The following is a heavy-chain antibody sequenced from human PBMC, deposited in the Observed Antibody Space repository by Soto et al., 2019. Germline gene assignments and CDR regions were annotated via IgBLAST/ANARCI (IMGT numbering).Heavy chain of an antibody. CDR2: IYFAGVT. CDR1: GGSLSSSSYY. D-gene: IGHD3-16*01. J-gene: IGHJ4*02. Sequence: QMQLQESGPGLVKPSETLSLNCTVSGGSLSSSSYYWAWIRQPPGKRLEWIGSIYFAGVTYYNPSLKSRLTLFEDTSKNQFSLKLNSVTATDTAVYFCARGGKRISIIRGFDFWSQGTLVTVSS. V-gene: IGHV4-39*01. CDR3: ARGGKRISIIRGFDF.